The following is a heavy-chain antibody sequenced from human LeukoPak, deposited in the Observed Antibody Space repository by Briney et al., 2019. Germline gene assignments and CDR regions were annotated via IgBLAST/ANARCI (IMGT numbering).Heavy chain of an antibody. CDR3: ARGRYQPLLPQGFDY. D-gene: IGHD2-2*01. J-gene: IGHJ4*02. CDR2: INHSGST. Sequence: SETLSLTCAVSGGSFSGYYWSWIRQPPGKGLEWIGEINHSGSTNYNPSLKSRVTISVDTSKNQFSLKLSSVTAADTAVYYCARGRYQPLLPQGFDYWGQGTLVTVSS. V-gene: IGHV4-34*01. CDR1: GGSFSGYY.